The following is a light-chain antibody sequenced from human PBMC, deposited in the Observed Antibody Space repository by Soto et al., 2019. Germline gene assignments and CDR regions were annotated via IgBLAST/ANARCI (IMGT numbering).Light chain of an antibody. J-gene: IGKJ1*01. CDR3: QQYYSSPRT. CDR2: GAS. V-gene: IGKV3-20*01. Sequence: EIVLTQSPGTLSLSPGERATLSCRASQSVTSSYLAWYQQKPGQAPRLLIYGASSRATGIPDRFSGSGSGTDFTLTISRLEPEDFAVYYCQQYYSSPRTFGQWTKVEIK. CDR1: QSVTSSY.